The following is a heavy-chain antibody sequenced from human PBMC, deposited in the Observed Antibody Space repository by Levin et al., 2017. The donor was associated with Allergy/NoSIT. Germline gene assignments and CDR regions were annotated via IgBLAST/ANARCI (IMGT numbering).Heavy chain of an antibody. V-gene: IGHV3-15*01. J-gene: IGHJ3*01. CDR1: GLTFSSVW. D-gene: IGHD2-15*01. CDR3: ATGDCGGGSCHAFDF. Sequence: PGESLKISCAVSGLTFSSVWMTWVRQAPGKGLEWIGRIKLVTDGGTTDYAAPVRGRFTISRDDSRNTLYLQMNSLKTDDTGLYYCATGDCGGGSCHAFDFWGQGTMVTVSS. CDR2: IKLVTDGGTT.